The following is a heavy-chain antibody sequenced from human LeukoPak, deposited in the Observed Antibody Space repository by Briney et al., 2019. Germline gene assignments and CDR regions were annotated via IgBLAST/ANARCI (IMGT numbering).Heavy chain of an antibody. J-gene: IGHJ6*02. CDR3: ARDGGVLRYFAWFRSRNYYYYGMDV. CDR1: GYTFTSYD. V-gene: IGHV1-8*01. CDR2: MNPNSGNA. Sequence: GASVKVSCKASGYTFTSYDINWVRQATGQGLEWMGWMNPNSGNAGYAQKFQGRVTMTRNTSISTAYMELSSLRSEDTAVYYCARDGGVLRYFAWFRSRNYYYYGMDVWGQGTTVTVSS. D-gene: IGHD3-9*01.